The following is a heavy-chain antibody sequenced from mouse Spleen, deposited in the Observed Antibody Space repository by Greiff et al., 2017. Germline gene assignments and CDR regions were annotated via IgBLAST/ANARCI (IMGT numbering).Heavy chain of an antibody. J-gene: IGHJ2*01. CDR3: ARAYYGVDY. V-gene: IGHV5-9-3*01. CDR2: ISSGGSYT. Sequence: VQLKESGGGLVKPGGSLKLSCAASGFTFSSYAMSWVRQTPEKRLEWVATISSGGSYTYYPDSVKGRFTISRDNAKNTLYLQMSSLRSEDTAMYYCARAYYGVDYWGQGTTLTVSS. D-gene: IGHD2-10*01. CDR1: GFTFSSYA.